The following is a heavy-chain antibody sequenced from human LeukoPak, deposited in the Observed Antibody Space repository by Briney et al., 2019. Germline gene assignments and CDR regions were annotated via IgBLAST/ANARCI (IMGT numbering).Heavy chain of an antibody. CDR1: GVSISSGGYY. J-gene: IGHJ5*02. V-gene: IGHV4-31*03. Sequence: SETLSLTCTVSGVSISSGGYYWSWIRQRPGMGLDWIVYIYYSGSTYYNPSLKSRVTISVDTSKNQFSLKLSSVTAADTAVYYCARGKGIAAAGTRWFDPWGQGTLVTVSS. CDR2: IYYSGST. D-gene: IGHD6-13*01. CDR3: ARGKGIAAAGTRWFDP.